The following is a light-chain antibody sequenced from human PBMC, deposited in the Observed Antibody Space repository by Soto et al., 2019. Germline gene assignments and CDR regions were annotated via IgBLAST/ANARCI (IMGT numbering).Light chain of an antibody. J-gene: IGKJ1*01. CDR1: QSISPW. CDR3: QQYESNSRT. V-gene: IGKV1-5*01. CDR2: DAS. Sequence: DIQMTQSPSTLSASVGDRVTITCRASQSISPWLAWYQQKAGKAPKLLIYDASSLESGVPSRFSGSGSGTEFTLTISSLQPDDFATYYCQQYESNSRTFGQGTKVDIK.